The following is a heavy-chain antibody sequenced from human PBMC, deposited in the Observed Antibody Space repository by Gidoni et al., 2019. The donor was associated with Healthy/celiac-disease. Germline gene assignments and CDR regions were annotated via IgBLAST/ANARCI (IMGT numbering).Heavy chain of an antibody. J-gene: IGHJ3*02. Sequence: QVQLVESGGGVVQPGRSLRLSCAASGFTFSSYGMHWVRQAPGKGLEWVAVISYDGSNKYYADSVKGRFTISRDNSKNTLYLQMNSLRAEDTAVYYCAVVIRDAFDIWGQGTMVTVSS. CDR3: AVVIRDAFDI. CDR1: GFTFSSYG. V-gene: IGHV3-30*03. CDR2: ISYDGSNK. D-gene: IGHD3-22*01.